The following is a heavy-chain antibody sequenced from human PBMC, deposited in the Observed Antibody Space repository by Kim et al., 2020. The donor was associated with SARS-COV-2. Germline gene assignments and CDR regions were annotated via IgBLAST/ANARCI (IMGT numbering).Heavy chain of an antibody. CDR2: INPNSGGT. Sequence: ASVKVSCKASGYTFTGYYMHWVRQAPGQGLEWMGRINPNSGGTNYAQKFQGRVTMTRDTSISTAYMELSRLRSDDTAVYYCAREPAAPWDESETWGQGTLVTVSS. J-gene: IGHJ5*02. D-gene: IGHD2-2*01. V-gene: IGHV1-2*06. CDR3: AREPAAPWDESET. CDR1: GYTFTGYY.